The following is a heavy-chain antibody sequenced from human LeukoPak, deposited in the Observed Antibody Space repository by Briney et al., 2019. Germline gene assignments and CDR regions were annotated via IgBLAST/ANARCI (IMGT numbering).Heavy chain of an antibody. CDR2: IYSGGST. V-gene: IGHV3-66*01. Sequence: GGSLRLSCAASAFSFSNYNMNWVRQAPGKGLEWVSVIYSGGSTYYADSVKGRFTISRDNSKNTLYLQMNSLRAEDTAVYYCARDGQDDILTGYYDYWGQGTLVTVSS. D-gene: IGHD3-9*01. CDR1: AFSFSNYN. CDR3: ARDGQDDILTGYYDY. J-gene: IGHJ4*02.